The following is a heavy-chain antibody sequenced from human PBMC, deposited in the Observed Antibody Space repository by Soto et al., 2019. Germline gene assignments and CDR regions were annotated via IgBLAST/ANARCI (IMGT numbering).Heavy chain of an antibody. Sequence: QVTLKESGPVLVKPTETLTLTCTVSGFSLSNARMGVSWIRQPPGKALEWLAHIFSNDEKSYSTSLKSRLTISKDTSKSQVVLTMTNMDPVDTATYYCAVQLERRPFDYWGQGTLVTVSS. J-gene: IGHJ4*02. CDR1: GFSLSNARMG. CDR3: AVQLERRPFDY. V-gene: IGHV2-26*01. D-gene: IGHD1-1*01. CDR2: IFSNDEK.